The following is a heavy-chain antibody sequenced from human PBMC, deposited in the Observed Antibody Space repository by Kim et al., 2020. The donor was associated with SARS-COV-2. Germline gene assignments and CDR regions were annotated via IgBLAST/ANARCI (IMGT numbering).Heavy chain of an antibody. D-gene: IGHD3-22*01. CDR3: ARRSLGYYDSSGPQAAFDI. CDR1: GGSISSYY. CDR2: IYYSGST. V-gene: IGHV4-59*01. J-gene: IGHJ3*02. Sequence: SETLSLTCTVSGGSISSYYWSWIRQPPGKGLEWIGYIYYSGSTNYNPSLKSRVTISVDTSKNQFSLKLSSVTAADTAVYYCARRSLGYYDSSGPQAAFDIGGQGTMVPVS.